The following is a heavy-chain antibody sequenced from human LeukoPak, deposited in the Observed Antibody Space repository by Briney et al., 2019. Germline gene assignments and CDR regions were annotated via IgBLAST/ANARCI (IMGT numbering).Heavy chain of an antibody. CDR2: ISGSGGST. J-gene: IGHJ4*02. V-gene: IGHV3-23*01. CDR3: AKKNGDFWSGYPTPDY. Sequence: GGSLRLSCAASGFTFSSYAMSWVRQAPGKGLEWVSAISGSGGSTYYADSVKGRFTISRDNSKNTLYLQMNSLRAEDTAVYYCAKKNGDFWSGYPTPDYWGQGTLVTVSS. CDR1: GFTFSSYA. D-gene: IGHD3-3*01.